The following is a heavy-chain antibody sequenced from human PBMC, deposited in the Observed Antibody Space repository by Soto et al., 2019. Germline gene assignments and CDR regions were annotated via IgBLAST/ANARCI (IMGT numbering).Heavy chain of an antibody. CDR3: ARDPRPSGYDRHMDV. V-gene: IGHV3-30*17. Sequence: QEKLVESGGGVVQPGGSLRLSCEASGFMFSSYALHWVRQAPGKGLEWLAIISYDGGNTYYADYVKGRFTISRDGSRYTVYLEMDSLRPEDTGVYYCARDPRPSGYDRHMDVWGQGTTVTVS. CDR1: GFMFSSYA. J-gene: IGHJ6*02. CDR2: ISYDGGNT. D-gene: IGHD5-12*01.